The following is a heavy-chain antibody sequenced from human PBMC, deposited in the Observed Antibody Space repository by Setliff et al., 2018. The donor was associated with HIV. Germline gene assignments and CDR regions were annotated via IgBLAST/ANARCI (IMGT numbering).Heavy chain of an antibody. CDR2: ISSYSDYI. J-gene: IGHJ4*02. Sequence: PGGSLRLSCAASGFTFSSYSMNWVRQAPGKGLEWVSSISSYSDYIYYVDLVKGRFTISRDNSKNMLSLQLNSLRADDTAVYYCAKYATPGPSRIFDYWGPGALVTVSS. D-gene: IGHD2-2*01. V-gene: IGHV3-21*04. CDR3: AKYATPGPSRIFDY. CDR1: GFTFSSYS.